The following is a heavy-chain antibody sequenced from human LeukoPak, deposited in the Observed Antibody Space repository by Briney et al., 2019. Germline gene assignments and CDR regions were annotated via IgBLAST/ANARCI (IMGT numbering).Heavy chain of an antibody. Sequence: PGGSLRLSCVASGFTFSSYSMNWVRQAPGKGLEWVSYISSSSDSIYYADSVKGRFTISRDNAKNSLYLQMSSLRDEDTAVYYCTRERYLHHWGQGTLVTVSS. CDR2: ISSSSDSI. V-gene: IGHV3-48*02. CDR1: GFTFSSYS. CDR3: TRERYLHH. J-gene: IGHJ1*01.